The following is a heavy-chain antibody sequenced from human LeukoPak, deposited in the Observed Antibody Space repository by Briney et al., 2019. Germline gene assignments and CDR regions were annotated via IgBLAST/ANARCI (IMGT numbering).Heavy chain of an antibody. V-gene: IGHV4-61*01. D-gene: IGHD6-6*01. CDR2: MFYSGST. CDR1: GGSISSGSYY. Sequence: PSQTLSLTCTVSGGSISSGSYYWSWIRQTPGKGLEWIGYMFYSGSTNCNPSLKSRVTMSLDTSKNQFSLNLTSVTAADTAVYYCARGSAPRPGYWGQGTLVTVSS. CDR3: ARGSAPRPGY. J-gene: IGHJ4*02.